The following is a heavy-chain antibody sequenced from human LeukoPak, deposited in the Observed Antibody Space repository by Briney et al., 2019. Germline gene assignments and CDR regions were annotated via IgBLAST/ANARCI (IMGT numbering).Heavy chain of an antibody. J-gene: IGHJ4*02. CDR3: ARGGLGVVVMGREDY. D-gene: IGHD3-22*01. Sequence: ASVKVSCKASGYTFTGYYMHWVRQAPGQGLEWMGWINPNSGGTNYAQKFQGRVTMTRDTSISTAYMELSSLRSEDTAVYYCARGGLGVVVMGREDYWGQGTLVTVSS. CDR1: GYTFTGYY. V-gene: IGHV1-2*02. CDR2: INPNSGGT.